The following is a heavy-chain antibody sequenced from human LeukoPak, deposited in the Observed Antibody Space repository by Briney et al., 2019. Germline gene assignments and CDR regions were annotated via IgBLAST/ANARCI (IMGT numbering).Heavy chain of an antibody. CDR3: ARESRSGLDY. CDR1: GFIFSNYW. D-gene: IGHD3-3*01. Sequence: PGGSLRLSCAASGFIFSNYWMNWVRLAPGRWLEWVANIKQDGGEKYFADSVKGRFSVSRDNARNSLYLQMNSLRAEDTAVYYCARESRSGLDYWGQGTLVAVSS. V-gene: IGHV3-7*03. CDR2: IKQDGGEK. J-gene: IGHJ4*02.